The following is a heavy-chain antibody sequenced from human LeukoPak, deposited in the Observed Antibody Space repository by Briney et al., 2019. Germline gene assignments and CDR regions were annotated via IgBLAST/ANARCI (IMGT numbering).Heavy chain of an antibody. J-gene: IGHJ5*02. V-gene: IGHV3-23*01. CDR2: IDASGGST. D-gene: IGHD6-19*01. CDR1: GFTFSSYA. Sequence: GGSLRLSCAASGFTFSSYAMTWVRQAPGKGLEWVSSIDASGGSTYYADSVKGRFTISRGNSKNTFYLQMNTLRADDTAVYYCAKGSGSGWYGGFAPWGQGTLVTVSS. CDR3: AKGSGSGWYGGFAP.